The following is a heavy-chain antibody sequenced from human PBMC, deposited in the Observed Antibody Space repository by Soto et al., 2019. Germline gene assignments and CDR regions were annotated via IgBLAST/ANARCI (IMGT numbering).Heavy chain of an antibody. CDR1: GFTFSAYY. D-gene: IGHD1-26*01. CDR2: ISDSGSLT. Sequence: LRLSCAASGFTFSAYYMSWIRQAPGKGLEWVSYISDSGSLTHYGDSVKGRFTISRDNAKASLYLQMDSLRAEDTAIYYCARALVLGVGALSQWGQGTLVTVSS. CDR3: ARALVLGVGALSQ. V-gene: IGHV3-11*01. J-gene: IGHJ4*02.